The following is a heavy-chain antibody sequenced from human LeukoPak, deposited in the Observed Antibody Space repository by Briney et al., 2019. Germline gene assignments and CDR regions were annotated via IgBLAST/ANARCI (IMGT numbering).Heavy chain of an antibody. CDR3: ARADDLITMVRGVRLDYYYYGMDV. Sequence: GASVKVSCNASGYTFTSYAMHWVRQAPGQRLDWMGCINAGNGNTKYSQKFQGRVTITRDTSASTAYMELSSLRSEDTAVYYCARADDLITMVRGVRLDYYYYGMDVGGKGTTVTVSS. V-gene: IGHV1-3*01. J-gene: IGHJ6*04. D-gene: IGHD3-10*01. CDR1: GYTFTSYA. CDR2: INAGNGNT.